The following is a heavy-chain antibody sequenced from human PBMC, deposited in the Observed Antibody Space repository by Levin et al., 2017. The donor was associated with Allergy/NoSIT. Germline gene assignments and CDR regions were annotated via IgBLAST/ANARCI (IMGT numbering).Heavy chain of an antibody. CDR3: ARDVRGGHFDY. Sequence: PGESLKISCATSGILFSSNWMSWVRQAPGKGLEWVANINQDVSEKYYADSVKGRFTISRDNAKNSLYLQMSSLRAEDTAVYYCARDVRGGHFDYWGQGTLVTVSS. CDR2: INQDVSEK. CDR1: GILFSSNW. D-gene: IGHD2-15*01. J-gene: IGHJ4*02. V-gene: IGHV3-7*04.